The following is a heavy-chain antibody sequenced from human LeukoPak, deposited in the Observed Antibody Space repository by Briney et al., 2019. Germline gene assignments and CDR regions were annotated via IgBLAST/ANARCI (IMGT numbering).Heavy chain of an antibody. CDR3: ARERDSSPAHWSDAFDI. CDR1: GYSFTTYW. J-gene: IGHJ3*02. D-gene: IGHD6-13*01. V-gene: IGHV1-69*05. Sequence: RAGESLKISCKGSGYSFTTYWIGWVRQMPGKGLEWMGGIIPIFGTANYAQKLQGRVTITTDESTSTAYMELSSLRSEDTAVYYCARERDSSPAHWSDAFDIWGQGTMVTVSS. CDR2: IIPIFGTA.